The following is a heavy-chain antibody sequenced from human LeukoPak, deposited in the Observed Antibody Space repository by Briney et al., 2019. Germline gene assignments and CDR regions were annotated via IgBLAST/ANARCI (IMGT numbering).Heavy chain of an antibody. Sequence: GGSLRLSCAASGFTFSSYWMSWVRQAPGKGLEWVANIKQDGSEKYYVDSVKGRFTISRDNAKNSLYLQMNSLRAEDSAVYYCARTISTGIAVAAKGYWGQGTLVTVSS. V-gene: IGHV3-7*01. CDR3: ARTISTGIAVAAKGY. D-gene: IGHD6-19*01. CDR2: IKQDGSEK. CDR1: GFTFSSYW. J-gene: IGHJ4*02.